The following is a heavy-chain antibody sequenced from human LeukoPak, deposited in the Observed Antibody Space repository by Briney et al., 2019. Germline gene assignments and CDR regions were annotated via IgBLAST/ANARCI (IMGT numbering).Heavy chain of an antibody. J-gene: IGHJ3*02. V-gene: IGHV4-59*01. CDR2: IYYSGST. D-gene: IGHD3-22*01. CDR1: GGSISSYY. Sequence: SETLSLTCTVSGGSISSYYWSWIRQPPGKGLEWIGYIYYSGSTNYNPSLKSRVTISVDTSKNQFSLMLSSVTAADTAVYYCASSSGYYYVGAFDIWGQGTMVTVSS. CDR3: ASSSGYYYVGAFDI.